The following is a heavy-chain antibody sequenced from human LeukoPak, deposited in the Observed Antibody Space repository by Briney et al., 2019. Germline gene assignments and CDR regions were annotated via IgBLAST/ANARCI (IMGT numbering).Heavy chain of an antibody. CDR2: IYSGGST. CDR3: AREGYSYGFDY. V-gene: IGHV3-66*01. J-gene: IGHJ4*02. Sequence: GGSLRLSCAASGFTVSSNYMSWVRQAPGKGLEWVSVIYSGGSTYYADSVKGRFTISRDNSKNALYLQMNSLRAEDTAVHYCAREGYSYGFDYWGQGTLVTVSS. D-gene: IGHD5-18*01. CDR1: GFTVSSNY.